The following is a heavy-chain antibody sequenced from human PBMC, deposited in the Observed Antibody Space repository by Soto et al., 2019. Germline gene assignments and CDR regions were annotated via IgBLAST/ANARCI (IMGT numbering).Heavy chain of an antibody. CDR1: GFTFSSYG. V-gene: IGHV3-30*18. CDR2: TSYDGSNK. CDR3: AKDGLYSSSSGAVY. J-gene: IGHJ4*02. D-gene: IGHD6-6*01. Sequence: PGGSLRLSCAASGFTFSSYGMHWVRQAPGKGLEWVAVTSYDGSNKYYADSVKGRFTISRDNSKNTLYLQMNSLRAEDTAVYYCAKDGLYSSSSGAVYWGQGTLVTVSS.